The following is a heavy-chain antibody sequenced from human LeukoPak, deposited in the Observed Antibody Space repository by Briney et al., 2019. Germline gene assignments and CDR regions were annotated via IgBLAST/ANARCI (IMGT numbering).Heavy chain of an antibody. J-gene: IGHJ4*02. Sequence: SETLSLTCTVSGGSISSYYWTWIRQPAGKGLEWIGRIYSSGGTNYNPSLKSRVTISVDTSKKHFSLELSSMTAADTAVYYCARDSVQYYFDSWGQGTLVTVSS. CDR3: ARDSVQYYFDS. CDR2: IYSSGGT. CDR1: GGSISSYY. D-gene: IGHD6-6*01. V-gene: IGHV4-4*07.